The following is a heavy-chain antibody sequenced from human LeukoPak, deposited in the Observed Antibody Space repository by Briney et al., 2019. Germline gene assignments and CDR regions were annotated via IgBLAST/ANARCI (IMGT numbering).Heavy chain of an antibody. CDR2: IYSGGST. J-gene: IGHJ5*02. CDR1: GFTVSSNY. D-gene: IGHD3-22*01. CDR3: TTDHSTYYDSSGTGSYH. Sequence: GGSLRLSCADSGFTVSSNYMRWVRQAPGKGLEWVSVIYSGGSTHYADSVKGRFTISRDDSKNTLYVQMNSLKTEDTAVYYCTTDHSTYYDSSGTGSYHWGQGTLVTVSS. V-gene: IGHV3-66*01.